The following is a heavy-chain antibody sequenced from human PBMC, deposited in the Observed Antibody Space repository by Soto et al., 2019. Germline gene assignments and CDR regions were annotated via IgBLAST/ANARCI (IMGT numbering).Heavy chain of an antibody. J-gene: IGHJ4*02. V-gene: IGHV4-59*08. D-gene: IGHD1-26*01. CDR1: GGSISSYY. CDR3: ARRYGGNLDY. Sequence: QVQLQESGPGLVKPSETLSLTCTVSGGSISSYYWSWIRQPPGKGLEWIGYIYYSGSTNYNPSLKSQVTISVYTSKNQFSLKLSSVTAADTAVYYCARRYGGNLDYWGQGTLVTVSS. CDR2: IYYSGST.